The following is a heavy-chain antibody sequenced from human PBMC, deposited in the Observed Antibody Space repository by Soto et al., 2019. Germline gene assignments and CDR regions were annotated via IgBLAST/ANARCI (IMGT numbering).Heavy chain of an antibody. J-gene: IGHJ5*02. V-gene: IGHV3-30*18. CDR1: GFTFSSYG. CDR2: ISDDGSNK. D-gene: IGHD4-17*01. CDR3: AKDSTRDWFDP. Sequence: QVQLVESGGGVVQPGRSLRLSCAASGFTFSSYGLHWVRQAPGKGLEWVAVISDDGSNKYYADSVKGRFTISRDNSKNTLYLQMNSLRAEDTAVYYCAKDSTRDWFDPWGQGTLVTVSS.